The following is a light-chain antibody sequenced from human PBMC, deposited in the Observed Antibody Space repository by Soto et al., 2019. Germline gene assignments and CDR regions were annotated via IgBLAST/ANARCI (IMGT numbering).Light chain of an antibody. CDR1: SSNIGAGYD. CDR3: QSYDSTLSARYV. J-gene: IGLJ1*01. Sequence: QSVLTQPPSVSGAPGQRVTISCTGSSSNIGAGYDVHWYQQRPGTAPKLLIFGNINRPSGVPDRFSGSKSGTSASLAITGRQAEDEGDYYCQSYDSTLSARYVLGTGTKLTVL. CDR2: GNI. V-gene: IGLV1-40*01.